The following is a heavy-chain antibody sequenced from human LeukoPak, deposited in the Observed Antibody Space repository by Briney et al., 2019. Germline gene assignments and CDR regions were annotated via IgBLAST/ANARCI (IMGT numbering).Heavy chain of an antibody. D-gene: IGHD3-10*01. V-gene: IGHV4-34*01. CDR3: ARREGYYYGSGSYYPLDY. CDR2: INHSGST. CDR1: GGSISSYY. J-gene: IGHJ4*02. Sequence: PSETLSLTCTVSGGSISSYYWSWIRQPPGKGLEWIGEINHSGSTNYNPSLKSRVTISVDTSKNQFSLKLSSVTAADTAVYYCARREGYYYGSGSYYPLDYWGQGTLVTVSS.